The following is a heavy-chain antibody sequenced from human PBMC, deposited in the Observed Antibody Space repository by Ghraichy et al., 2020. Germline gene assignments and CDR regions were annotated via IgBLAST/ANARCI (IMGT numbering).Heavy chain of an antibody. Sequence: SETLSLTCTVSGGSVSSGSYYWSWIRQPPGKGLEWIGYIYYSGSTNYNPSLKSRVTISVDTSKNQFSLKLSSVTAADTAVYYCARVLTLRNSSGRRTSGVGWFDPWGQGTLVTVSS. CDR1: GGSVSSGSYY. V-gene: IGHV4-61*01. J-gene: IGHJ5*02. CDR2: IYYSGST. CDR3: ARVLTLRNSSGRRTSGVGWFDP. D-gene: IGHD6-19*01.